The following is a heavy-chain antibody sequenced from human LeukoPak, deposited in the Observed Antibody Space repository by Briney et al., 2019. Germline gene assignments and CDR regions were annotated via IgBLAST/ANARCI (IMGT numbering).Heavy chain of an antibody. J-gene: IGHJ6*03. CDR3: AGLEYSSSLEFYQYMDV. V-gene: IGHV1-69*05. D-gene: IGHD6-6*01. Sequence: SVKVSCKASEGTFSSYVISWVLQAPGQGLEWMGGIIPMFGTANYAQKFQGRVTITTDESTSTAYMELSSLRSEDTAVYYCAGLEYSSSLEFYQYMDVWGKGTTVTVSS. CDR2: IIPMFGTA. CDR1: EGTFSSYV.